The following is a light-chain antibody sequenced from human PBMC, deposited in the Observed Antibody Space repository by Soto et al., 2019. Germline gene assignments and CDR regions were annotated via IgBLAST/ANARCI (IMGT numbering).Light chain of an antibody. CDR3: QPYKNWPPYT. CDR1: QSVSSN. V-gene: IGKV3-15*01. CDR2: GAS. Sequence: EIVMTQSPATLSVSPGERATLSCRASQSVSSNLAWYQQKPGQAPRLLIYGASTRATGITARFSGSGSGTEFTLTISSLQSEDFAVYYCQPYKNWPPYTFGQGTKLEIK. J-gene: IGKJ2*01.